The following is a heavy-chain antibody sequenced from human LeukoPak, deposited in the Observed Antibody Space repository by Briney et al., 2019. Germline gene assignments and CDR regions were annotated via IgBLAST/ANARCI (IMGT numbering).Heavy chain of an antibody. D-gene: IGHD3-10*01. CDR1: GGSVTTSY. Sequence: SETLSLTCTVSGGSVTTSYWSWIRQSAGEGLEWIGRVYISGDTKYNPSLKSRVLMSLDAAKNQFSLSLRSVTAADTVVYYCARFGITVVRGGKYYFDYWGQGTLVTVSS. CDR2: VYISGDT. V-gene: IGHV4-4*07. CDR3: ARFGITVVRGGKYYFDY. J-gene: IGHJ4*02.